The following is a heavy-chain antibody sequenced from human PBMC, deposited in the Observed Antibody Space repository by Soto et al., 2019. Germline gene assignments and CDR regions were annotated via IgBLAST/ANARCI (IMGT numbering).Heavy chain of an antibody. J-gene: IGHJ6*02. Sequence: GASVKVSCKASGXTFTSYAMHWVRQAPGQRLEWMGWINAGNGNTKYSQKFQGRVTITRDTSASTAYMELSSLRSEDTAVYYCARLSPPGIAAAGISAGMAVWGQGTTVTVSS. CDR2: INAGNGNT. CDR1: GXTFTSYA. V-gene: IGHV1-3*01. D-gene: IGHD6-13*01. CDR3: ARLSPPGIAAAGISAGMAV.